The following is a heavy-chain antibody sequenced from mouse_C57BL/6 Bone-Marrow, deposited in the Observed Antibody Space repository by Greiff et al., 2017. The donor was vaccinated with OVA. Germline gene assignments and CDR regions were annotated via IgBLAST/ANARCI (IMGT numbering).Heavy chain of an antibody. CDR3: ICTTVVGRGGEWYFDV. D-gene: IGHD1-1*01. CDR2: IDPENGDT. J-gene: IGHJ1*03. Sequence: VQLQQSGAELVRPGASVKLSCTASGFNIKDDYMHWVKQRPEQGLEWIGWIDPENGDTEYASKFQGKATLTADTSSNTAYLQLRSLTSEDTAVYSWICTTVVGRGGEWYFDVWGTGTTVTVSS. CDR1: GFNIKDDY. V-gene: IGHV14-4*01.